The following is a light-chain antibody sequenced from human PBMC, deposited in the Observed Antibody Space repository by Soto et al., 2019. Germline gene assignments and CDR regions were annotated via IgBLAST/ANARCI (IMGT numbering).Light chain of an antibody. CDR1: SSDVGGFNY. CDR2: DFS. V-gene: IGLV2-14*03. CDR3: ASYTTSSTYV. J-gene: IGLJ1*01. Sequence: SVLTQPASGSASPGQSIAISCTGTSSDVGGFNYVSWYQQHPGKAPKFMIYDFSSRRSGVSDRFSGSKSGNTASLTISGLYAEYEAAYYCASYTTSSTYVVGTGTKVTVL.